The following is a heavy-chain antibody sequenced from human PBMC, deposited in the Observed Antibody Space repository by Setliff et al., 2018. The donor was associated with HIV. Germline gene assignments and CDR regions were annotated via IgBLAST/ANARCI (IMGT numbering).Heavy chain of an antibody. D-gene: IGHD3-9*01. J-gene: IGHJ4*02. CDR1: GFTLSSYW. Sequence: GGSLSLSCAASGFTLSSYWMSWVRQAPGKGLEWVANIKQDGTATNYVDSVKGRFTISRDNAKNSLYLQMNSLRAEGTAVYFCVRDRSDYLDFLTGYYGRDYWGQGTQVTVSS. CDR2: IKQDGTAT. CDR3: VRDRSDYLDFLTGYYGRDY. V-gene: IGHV3-7*01.